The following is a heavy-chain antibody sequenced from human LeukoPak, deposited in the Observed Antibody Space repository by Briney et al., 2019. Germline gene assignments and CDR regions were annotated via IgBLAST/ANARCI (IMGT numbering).Heavy chain of an antibody. Sequence: PSETLSLTCTVSGVSISSGNFYWSWIRQSAGKGLEWIGHVYSTGNTKYNPSLKGRVTISADTSKNQISLRLRSVTAADTAMFYCARDGDAVSAAIAGAFDLWGRGTMVTVSS. V-gene: IGHV4-61*09. CDR1: GVSISSGNFY. CDR3: ARDGDAVSAAIAGAFDL. CDR2: VYSTGNT. D-gene: IGHD2-2*01. J-gene: IGHJ3*01.